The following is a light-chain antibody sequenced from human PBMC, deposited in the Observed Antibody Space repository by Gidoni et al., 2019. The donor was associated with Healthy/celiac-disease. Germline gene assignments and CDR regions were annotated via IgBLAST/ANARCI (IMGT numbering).Light chain of an antibody. CDR2: DAS. J-gene: IGKJ2*01. CDR1: HGISSA. V-gene: IGKV1-13*02. Sequence: AIHLTQSPSSLSASAGDRVTITCRASHGISSALAWYQQKPGKAPKLLIYDASSLESGVPSRFSGSGSGTDFTLTISSLQPEDFATYYCQQFNSYPRTFGQGTKLEIK. CDR3: QQFNSYPRT.